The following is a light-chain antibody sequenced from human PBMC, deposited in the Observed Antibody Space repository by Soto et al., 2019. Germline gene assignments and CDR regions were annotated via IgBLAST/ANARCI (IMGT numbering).Light chain of an antibody. CDR3: QPSYSTLFT. CDR2: AAS. V-gene: IGKV1-39*01. CDR1: QTTIRY. J-gene: IGKJ3*01. Sequence: DIQMTQSPSSLSASVGDRVTITCRASQTTIRYLNWYQQKPGRAPNHLIYAASRLHTGVPSRFSASGSGTEFTLTISILQPEDSATYCCQPSYSTLFTFCSGTRVEIK.